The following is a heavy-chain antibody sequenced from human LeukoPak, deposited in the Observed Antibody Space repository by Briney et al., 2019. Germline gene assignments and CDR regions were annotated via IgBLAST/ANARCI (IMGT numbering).Heavy chain of an antibody. J-gene: IGHJ4*02. D-gene: IGHD3-10*01. Sequence: GASVKVSCKASGYTFTGYYMHWVRQAPGQGLEWMGWINPNSGGTNYAQKFQGRVTMTRDTSISTAYMERSRLRSDDTAVYYCARGPYYGSGRRGYYFDYWGQGTLVTVSS. CDR2: INPNSGGT. CDR3: ARGPYYGSGRRGYYFDY. V-gene: IGHV1-2*02. CDR1: GYTFTGYY.